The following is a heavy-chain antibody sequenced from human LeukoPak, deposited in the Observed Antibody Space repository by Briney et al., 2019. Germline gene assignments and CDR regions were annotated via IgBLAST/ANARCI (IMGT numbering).Heavy chain of an antibody. CDR2: ISYDGSNK. CDR3: AREGGPFYDILTGQPY. Sequence: GGSLRLSCAASGFIFNTYGMHWVRQAPGKGLEWVAVISYDGSNKYYADSVKGRFTISRDNSKNTLYLQMNSLRAEDTAVYYCAREGGPFYDILTGQPYWGQGTLVTVSS. CDR1: GFIFNTYG. V-gene: IGHV3-30*19. D-gene: IGHD3-9*01. J-gene: IGHJ4*02.